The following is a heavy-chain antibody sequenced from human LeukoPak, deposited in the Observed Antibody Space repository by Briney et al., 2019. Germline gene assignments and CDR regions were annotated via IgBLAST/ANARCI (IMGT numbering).Heavy chain of an antibody. CDR3: ARAREDTAMVCPFAY. V-gene: IGHV3-30*04. D-gene: IGHD5-18*01. J-gene: IGHJ4*02. CDR2: ISYDGSNK. CDR1: GFTFSSYA. Sequence: GGSLRLSCAASGFTFSSYAMHWVRQAPGKGLEWVAVISYDGSNKYYADSVKGRFTISRDNSKNTLYLQMNSLRAEDTAVYYCARAREDTAMVCPFAYWGQGTLVTVSS.